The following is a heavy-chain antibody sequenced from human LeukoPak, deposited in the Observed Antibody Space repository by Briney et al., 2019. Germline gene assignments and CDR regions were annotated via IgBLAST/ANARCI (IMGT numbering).Heavy chain of an antibody. V-gene: IGHV3-7*03. CDR3: ARDGGYCSGGTCYSTH. CDR2: IKQDGSEK. Sequence: PGGSLRLSCAASGFTFSSYWMNWVRQAPGKGLEWVANIKQDGSEKYYVDSVKGRFTISRDNAKDSLYLQMNCLRAEDTAVYNCARDGGYCSGGTCYSTHWGQGTLVTVSS. J-gene: IGHJ4*02. CDR1: GFTFSSYW. D-gene: IGHD2-15*01.